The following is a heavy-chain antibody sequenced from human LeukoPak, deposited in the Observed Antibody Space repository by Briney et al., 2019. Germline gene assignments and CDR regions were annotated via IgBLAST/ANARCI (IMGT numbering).Heavy chain of an antibody. D-gene: IGHD2-8*01. Sequence: GGSLRLSCAASGFTFGSYAMHWVRQAPGRGLEWVAVISYDGSNKYYADSVKGRFTISRDNSKNTLYLQMNSLRAEDTAVYYCARENGGGYAFDIWGQGTMVTVSS. J-gene: IGHJ3*02. CDR3: ARENGGGYAFDI. CDR1: GFTFGSYA. CDR2: ISYDGSNK. V-gene: IGHV3-30-3*01.